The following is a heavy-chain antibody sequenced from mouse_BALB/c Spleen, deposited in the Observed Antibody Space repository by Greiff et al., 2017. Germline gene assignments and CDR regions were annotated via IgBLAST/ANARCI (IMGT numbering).Heavy chain of an antibody. CDR2: ISDGGSYT. CDR3: ARGGSDYYAMDY. J-gene: IGHJ4*01. Sequence: EVHLVESGGGLVKPGGSLKLSCAASGFTFSDYYMYWVRQTPEKRLEWVATISDGGSYTYYPDSVKGRFTISRDNAKNNLYLQMSSLKSEDTAMYYCARGGSDYYAMDYWGQGTSVTVSS. V-gene: IGHV5-4*02. CDR1: GFTFSDYY.